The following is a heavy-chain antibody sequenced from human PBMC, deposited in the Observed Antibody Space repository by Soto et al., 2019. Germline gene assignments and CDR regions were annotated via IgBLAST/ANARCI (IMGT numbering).Heavy chain of an antibody. J-gene: IGHJ4*02. Sequence: QVQLVQSGAEVKKPGPSVKVSCKTSGYTFAAYYIHWIRQAPGQGLEWMGWINPTSGGTVYAQNFQDRVTMTSDTSISTAYMELRRLNSDDTAVYYCARDPDYGDYWGYFFDSWGQGTPVTVSS. V-gene: IGHV1-2*02. CDR1: GYTFAAYY. D-gene: IGHD4-17*01. CDR3: ARDPDYGDYWGYFFDS. CDR2: INPTSGGT.